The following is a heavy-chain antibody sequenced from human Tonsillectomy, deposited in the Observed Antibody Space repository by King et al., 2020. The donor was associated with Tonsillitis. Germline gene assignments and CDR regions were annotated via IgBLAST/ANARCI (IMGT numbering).Heavy chain of an antibody. Sequence: VQLVESGGGLVQPGGSLRLSCAASGFTFSSYWMHWVRQAPGKGLVWVSRISSDGSSTSYADSVKGRFTISRDNVKNTLYLQMNSLRAEDTAVYYCARDPTYYDFWSGYSDAFDIWGQGTMVTVSS. CDR3: ARDPTYYDFWSGYSDAFDI. CDR2: ISSDGSST. D-gene: IGHD3-3*01. CDR1: GFTFSSYW. V-gene: IGHV3-74*01. J-gene: IGHJ3*02.